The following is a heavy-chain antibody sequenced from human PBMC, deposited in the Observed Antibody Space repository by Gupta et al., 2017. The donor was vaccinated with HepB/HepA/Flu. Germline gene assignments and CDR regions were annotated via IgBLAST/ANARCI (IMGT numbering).Heavy chain of an antibody. J-gene: IGHJ4*02. V-gene: IGHV3-66*01. CDR2: IYSGGST. D-gene: IGHD5-18*01. Sequence: EVQLVESGGGLVQPGGSLRLSCADSGFTVSSNYMSWVRQAPGKGLEWVSVIYSGGSTYYADSVKGRFTISRDNSKNTLYLQMNSLRAEDTAVYYCARDIHGGYSYGSFDYWGQGTLVTVSS. CDR3: ARDIHGGYSYGSFDY. CDR1: GFTVSSNY.